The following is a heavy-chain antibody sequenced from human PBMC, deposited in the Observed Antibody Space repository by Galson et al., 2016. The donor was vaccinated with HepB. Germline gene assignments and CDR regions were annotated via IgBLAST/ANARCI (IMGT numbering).Heavy chain of an antibody. CDR3: AKAGYYDSRGFPDN. D-gene: IGHD3-22*01. J-gene: IGHJ4*02. V-gene: IGHV3-30*18. CDR1: GLIFSNYG. Sequence: SLRLSCAASGLIFSNYGMHWVRQTPGKGLEWVAVISNDGSDTKYADSVKGRFTISRDNSKNTLSLQMNSLTAEDTAVYHCAKAGYYDSRGFPDNWGQGTLVTVSS. CDR2: ISNDGSDT.